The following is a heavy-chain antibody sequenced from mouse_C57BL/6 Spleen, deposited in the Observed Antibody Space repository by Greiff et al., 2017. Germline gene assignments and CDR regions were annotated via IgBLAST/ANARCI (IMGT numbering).Heavy chain of an antibody. D-gene: IGHD1-1*01. CDR2: IDPSDSYT. V-gene: IGHV1-50*01. CDR3: TKVYSSGSYPHFDY. J-gene: IGHJ2*01. Sequence: QWAKQRLGQGLEWIGEIDPSDSYTNYNHKFKGKATLTVDTPSSTAYIQLSSLTSEDSAVYYCTKVYSSGSYPHFDYWGQGTTLTVSS.